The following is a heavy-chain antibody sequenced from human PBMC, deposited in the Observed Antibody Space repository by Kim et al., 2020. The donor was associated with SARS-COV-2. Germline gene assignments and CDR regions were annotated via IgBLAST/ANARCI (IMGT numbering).Heavy chain of an antibody. J-gene: IGHJ4*02. D-gene: IGHD2-2*01. V-gene: IGHV3-33*05. Sequence: GGSLRLSCAASGFTFSSYGMHWVRQAPGKGLEWVAVLSYDGSNKYYADSVKGRFTISRDNSKNTLYLQMNSLRAEDTAVYYCARAMGYCSSTSCTPAGYWGQGTLVTVSS. CDR1: GFTFSSYG. CDR3: ARAMGYCSSTSCTPAGY. CDR2: LSYDGSNK.